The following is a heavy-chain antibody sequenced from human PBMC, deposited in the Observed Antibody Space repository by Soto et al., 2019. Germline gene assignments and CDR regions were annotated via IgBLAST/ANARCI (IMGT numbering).Heavy chain of an antibody. CDR2: INPFDGSR. J-gene: IGHJ4*02. D-gene: IGHD3-10*01. V-gene: IGHV1-46*03. CDR3: SRVDPGETSPFDH. Sequence: VRQAPGQGLEWMGWINPFDGSRMFAQSFQGRVTMTRDTSTSTVYMEVSSLRSEDTAVYYCSRVDPGETSPFDHWGQGTLVTVSS.